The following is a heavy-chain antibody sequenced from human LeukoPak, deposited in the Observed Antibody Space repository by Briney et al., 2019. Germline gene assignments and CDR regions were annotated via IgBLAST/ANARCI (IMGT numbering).Heavy chain of an antibody. CDR1: GFTVSGNY. Sequence: GGSLRLSCAASGFTVSGNYMSWVRQAPGKGLEWVSVIYSSDNTYYIDSVEGRFTISRDNSKNTLYLQMNSLRAEDTAVYYCAGRRVLDASFDYWGQGTLVTVSS. V-gene: IGHV3-66*02. J-gene: IGHJ4*02. CDR3: AGRRVLDASFDY. D-gene: IGHD3-16*01. CDR2: IYSSDNT.